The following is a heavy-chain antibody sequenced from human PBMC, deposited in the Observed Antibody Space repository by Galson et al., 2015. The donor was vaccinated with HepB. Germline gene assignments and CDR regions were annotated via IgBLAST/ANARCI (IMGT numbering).Heavy chain of an antibody. D-gene: IGHD3-10*01. CDR1: GFTFSSYA. Sequence: SLRLSCAASGFTFSSYAMSWVRQAPGKGLEWVSAISGSGGSTYYADSVKGRFTISRDNSKNTLYLQMNSLRAEDTAVYYCANTVSGWPAHYYYGMDVWGQGTTVTVSS. V-gene: IGHV3-23*01. CDR2: ISGSGGST. CDR3: ANTVSGWPAHYYYGMDV. J-gene: IGHJ6*02.